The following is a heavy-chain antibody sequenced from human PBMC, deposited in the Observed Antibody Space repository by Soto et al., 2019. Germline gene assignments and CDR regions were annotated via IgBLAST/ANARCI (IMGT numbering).Heavy chain of an antibody. CDR1: GFTVSSNY. CDR2: IYSGGST. Sequence: GGSLRLSCAASGFTVSSNYMSWVRQAPGKGLEWVSVIYSGGSTYYADSVKGGFTISRDNSKNTLYLQMNSLRAEDTAVYYCARPTVTPFYYYYMDVWGKGTTVTVSS. V-gene: IGHV3-66*04. J-gene: IGHJ6*03. D-gene: IGHD4-17*01. CDR3: ARPTVTPFYYYYMDV.